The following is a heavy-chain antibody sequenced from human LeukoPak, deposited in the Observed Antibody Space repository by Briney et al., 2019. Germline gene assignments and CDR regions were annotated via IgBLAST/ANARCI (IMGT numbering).Heavy chain of an antibody. CDR2: ISSSSSYI. CDR3: ARVNNPYYYDSSGYSFDY. V-gene: IGHV3-21*05. Sequence: GGSLRLSCAASGFTFSSYSMNWVRQAPGKGLEWVSYISSSSSYIYYADSVKGRFTISRDNAKNLLYLQMNSLRAEDTAVYYCARVNNPYYYDSSGYSFDYWGQGTLVTVSS. D-gene: IGHD3-22*01. CDR1: GFTFSSYS. J-gene: IGHJ4*02.